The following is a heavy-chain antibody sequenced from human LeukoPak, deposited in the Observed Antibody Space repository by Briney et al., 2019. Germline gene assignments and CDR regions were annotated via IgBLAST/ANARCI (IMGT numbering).Heavy chain of an antibody. CDR2: IKQDGSEK. CDR3: ARDLSYGDYLAQFDY. Sequence: GGSLRLSCAASGFTFSSYWMSWVRQAPGKGLEWVANIKQDGSEKYYVDSVKGRFTISRDNAKNSLYLQMNSLRAEDTAVYYCARDLSYGDYLAQFDYWGQGTLVTVSS. J-gene: IGHJ4*02. CDR1: GFTFSSYW. V-gene: IGHV3-7*01. D-gene: IGHD4-17*01.